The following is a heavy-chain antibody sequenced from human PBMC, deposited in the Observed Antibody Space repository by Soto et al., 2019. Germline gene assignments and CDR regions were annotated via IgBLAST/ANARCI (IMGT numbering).Heavy chain of an antibody. V-gene: IGHV4-34*01. J-gene: IGHJ6*02. CDR2: INHSGST. CDR1: GGSFSGYY. CDR3: ARDGALRYFGWLPDYYGMDV. Sequence: PSETLSLTCAVYGGSFSGYYGSWIRQPPGKGLEWIGEINHSGSTNYNPSLKSRVTISVDTSKNQFSLKLSSVTAADTAVYYCARDGALRYFGWLPDYYGMDVWGQGTTVTVSS. D-gene: IGHD3-9*01.